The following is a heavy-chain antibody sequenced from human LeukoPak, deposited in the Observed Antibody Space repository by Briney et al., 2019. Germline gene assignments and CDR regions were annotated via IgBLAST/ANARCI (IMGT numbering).Heavy chain of an antibody. V-gene: IGHV3-7*01. J-gene: IGHJ4*02. CDR1: GFIFSDYW. CDR3: ARDTGYSSGWQVG. D-gene: IGHD6-19*01. Sequence: GASLRLSCAASGFIFSDYWMNWVRQAPGKGLEWVANIKQDGSEKYYVDSVKGRFTISRDNAKNSLYLQMNSLRAEDTAVYYCARDTGYSSGWQVGCGQGTLVTVSS. CDR2: IKQDGSEK.